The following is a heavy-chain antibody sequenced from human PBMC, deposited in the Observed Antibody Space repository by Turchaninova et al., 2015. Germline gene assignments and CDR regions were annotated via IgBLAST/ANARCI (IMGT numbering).Heavy chain of an antibody. D-gene: IGHD2-8*01. V-gene: IGHV5-51*01. CDR2: IYPGDSDT. J-gene: IGHJ3*01. Sequence: EVQLVPSGADLKKPGASLKVSCKGPGYSFSTNWIGWVRQMPGKGPEWMGMIYPGDSDTRYSPSFQGQVTMSADKSISTAFLQWSSLKASDTAMYYCARRKGYSTFDAFDFWGQGTMVTVSS. CDR3: ARRKGYSTFDAFDF. CDR1: GYSFSTNW.